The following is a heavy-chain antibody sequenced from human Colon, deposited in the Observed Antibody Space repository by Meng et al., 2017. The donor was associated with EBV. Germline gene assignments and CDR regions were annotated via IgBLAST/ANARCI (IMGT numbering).Heavy chain of an antibody. CDR3: ARVTGKIYYDGSGYPEAFDY. CDR1: GDSLSSTVYY. J-gene: IGHJ4*02. Sequence: VHQQGAGPRLRKPSQTLSLTCTFSGDSLSSTVYYWKWVRQPPGKGLEWTGYIYYSGSRYYNPSLKSRVTISVDTSKNQFSLKLSSVTAADTAVYYCARVTGKIYYDGSGYPEAFDYWGQGTPVTVSS. V-gene: IGHV4-30-4*01. D-gene: IGHD3-22*01. CDR2: IYYSGSR.